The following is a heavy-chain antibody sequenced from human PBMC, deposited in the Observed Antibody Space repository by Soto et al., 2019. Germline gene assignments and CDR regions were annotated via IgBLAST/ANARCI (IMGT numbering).Heavy chain of an antibody. J-gene: IGHJ3*02. CDR3: ARLGLWGGSSWHHDAFDI. Sequence: GESLKISCKGSGYSFTSYWIGWVRRMPGKGLEWMGIIYPGDSDTRYSPSFQGQVTISADKSISTAYLQWSSLKASDTAMYYCARLGLWGGSSWHHDAFDIWGQGTMVTVSS. CDR2: IYPGDSDT. CDR1: GYSFTSYW. V-gene: IGHV5-51*01. D-gene: IGHD6-13*01.